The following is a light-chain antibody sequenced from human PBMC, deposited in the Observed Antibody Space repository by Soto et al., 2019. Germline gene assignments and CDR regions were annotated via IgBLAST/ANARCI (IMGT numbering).Light chain of an antibody. V-gene: IGLV2-14*01. J-gene: IGLJ1*01. CDR2: GVS. Sequence: QSALTQPASVSGSPGQSITISCTGTSSDIGGHNYVSWYQQYPGKAPKLIIFGVSDRPSGVSNRFSGSKSGDTASLTISGFQAEDEADYYCTSYTSSTPFYVFGTGTKVTVL. CDR3: TSYTSSTPFYV. CDR1: SSDIGGHNY.